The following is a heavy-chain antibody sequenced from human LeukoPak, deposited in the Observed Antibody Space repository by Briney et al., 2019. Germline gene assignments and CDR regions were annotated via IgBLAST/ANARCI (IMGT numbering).Heavy chain of an antibody. CDR3: AQAYSSSWYGPLDY. CDR1: GFTFSSYA. D-gene: IGHD6-13*01. J-gene: IGHJ4*02. CDR2: ISGSGGST. Sequence: PGGSLRLSCAASGFTFSSYAMSWVRQAPGKGLEWVSSISGSGGSTYYADSVKGRFTISRDNSKNTLYLQMNSLRAEDTAVYYCAQAYSSSWYGPLDYWGQGTLVTVSS. V-gene: IGHV3-23*01.